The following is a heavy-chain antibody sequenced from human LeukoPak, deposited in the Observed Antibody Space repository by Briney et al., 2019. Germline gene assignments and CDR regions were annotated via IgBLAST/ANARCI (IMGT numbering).Heavy chain of an antibody. Sequence: GGSLRLSCAASGFTFSSYAMHWVRQAPGKGLEWVAVISYDGSNKYYADSVKGRFTISRDNSKNTLYLQMNSLRAEDTAVYYCARDNGDYNASDIWGQGTMVTVSS. CDR1: GFTFSSYA. J-gene: IGHJ3*02. CDR3: ARDNGDYNASDI. V-gene: IGHV3-30*04. CDR2: ISYDGSNK. D-gene: IGHD4-17*01.